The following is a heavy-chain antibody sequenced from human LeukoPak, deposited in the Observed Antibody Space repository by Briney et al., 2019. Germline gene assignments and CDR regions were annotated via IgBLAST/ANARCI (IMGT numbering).Heavy chain of an antibody. D-gene: IGHD4-11*01. V-gene: IGHV4-4*07. CDR3: ARGPLDYSNYVLINWFDP. CDR1: GGSISSYY. Sequence: SETLSLTCTVSGGSISSYYWSWIRQPAGKGLEWIGRIYTSGTTNYNPSLKSRVTMSVDTSKKQFSLKLSSVTAADTAVYYCARGPLDYSNYVLINWFDPWGQGTLVTVSS. CDR2: IYTSGTT. J-gene: IGHJ5*02.